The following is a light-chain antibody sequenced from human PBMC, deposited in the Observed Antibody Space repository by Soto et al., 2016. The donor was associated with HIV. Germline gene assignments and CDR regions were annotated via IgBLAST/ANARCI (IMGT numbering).Light chain of an antibody. CDR2: AAS. Sequence: DIQLTQSPSFLSVSVGDRVTITCRASQAISSHLVWFQQKPGTAPKLLIYAASTLQSGVPSRFSGSGSGTEFTLTISSLQPEDFATYYCQQLNSYLPWTFGQGTKVEIK. CDR1: QAISSH. J-gene: IGKJ1*01. V-gene: IGKV1-9*01. CDR3: QQLNSYLPWT.